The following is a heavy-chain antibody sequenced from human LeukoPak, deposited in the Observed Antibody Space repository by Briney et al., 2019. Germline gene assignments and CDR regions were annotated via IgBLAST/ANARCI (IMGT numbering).Heavy chain of an antibody. J-gene: IGHJ4*02. CDR3: ARVPTVTFFDH. D-gene: IGHD4-17*01. CDR2: ISHSGST. Sequence: SETLSLTCAVYGGSFSGYYWSWIRQPPGKRLEWIGEISHSGSTNYNPSLKSRVTISVDTSKNQFSLKLSSVTAADTAVYYCARVPTVTFFDHWGQGTLVTVSS. CDR1: GGSFSGYY. V-gene: IGHV4-34*01.